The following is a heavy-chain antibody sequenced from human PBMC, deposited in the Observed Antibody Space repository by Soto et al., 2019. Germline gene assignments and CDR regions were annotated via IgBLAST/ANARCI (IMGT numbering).Heavy chain of an antibody. V-gene: IGHV1-8*01. J-gene: IGHJ4*02. CDR3: ARRKDRSGPLYFDH. Sequence: QVQLVQSGAEVKKPGASVRVSCKTSGYTFSTCDIHWVRQAPGQGLEWMGWMNPNTGKAGFAQKFQGRVTMTRDTSSGTAYMDLSGLTAEDTAFYYGARRKDRSGPLYFDHWGQGSLVTVSS. CDR2: MNPNTGKA. CDR1: GYTFSTCD.